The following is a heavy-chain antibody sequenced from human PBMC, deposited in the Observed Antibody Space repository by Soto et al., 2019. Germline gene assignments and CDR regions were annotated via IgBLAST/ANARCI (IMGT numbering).Heavy chain of an antibody. CDR2: IAPGNGNT. J-gene: IGHJ4*02. V-gene: IGHV1-3*01. CDR3: AKGSRMWTPDY. CDR1: GYTFTDSA. D-gene: IGHD2-21*01. Sequence: ASVKVSCKASGYTFTDSAIHWVRQAPGQSLEWLGWIAPGNGNTKYSQNFQGRVTITRDTSATTAYMKLSSLRSEDTAVYYCAKGSRMWTPDYWGQGTLVTVSS.